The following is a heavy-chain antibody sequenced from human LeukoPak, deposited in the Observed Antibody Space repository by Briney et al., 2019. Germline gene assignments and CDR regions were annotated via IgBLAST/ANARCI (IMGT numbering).Heavy chain of an antibody. V-gene: IGHV3-11*01. D-gene: IGHD3-10*01. CDR2: ISSSDSRI. CDR3: ARENYYGSGSSPGEFDY. J-gene: IGHJ4*02. Sequence: GGSLRLSCATSGFTFSPFWIHWVRQGPGRGLEWVSYISSSDSRIYYADSVKDRFTISRDNTKNSLYLQMHSLRVEDTAVYYCARENYYGSGSSPGEFDYWGQGTLVTVSS. CDR1: GFTFSPFW.